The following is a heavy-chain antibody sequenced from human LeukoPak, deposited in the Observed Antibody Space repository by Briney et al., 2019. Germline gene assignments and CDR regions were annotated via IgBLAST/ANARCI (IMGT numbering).Heavy chain of an antibody. V-gene: IGHV1-2*02. CDR2: INPNSGGT. CDR1: GYTFTGYY. D-gene: IGHD6-6*01. CDR3: ARLDAEDSSSSPPFR. J-gene: IGHJ4*02. Sequence: ASVKVSCKASGYTFTGYYMHWVRQAPGQGLEWMGWINPNSGGTNYAQKFQGRVTMTRDTSISTAYMELSRLRSDDTAMYYCARLDAEDSSSSPPFRWGQGTLVTVSS.